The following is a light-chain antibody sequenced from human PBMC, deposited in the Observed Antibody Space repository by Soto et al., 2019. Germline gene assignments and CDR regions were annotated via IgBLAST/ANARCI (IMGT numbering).Light chain of an antibody. J-gene: IGKJ3*01. Sequence: DIHLTQSPPSLSASVGDRVTITCRAGQSVGIYFNWYQQKPGKAPRLLIFAASSLQSGVPSRFSGSGSGTDFTLTISSLQLEDFGIYYCQQTYSSPFTFGPGTKVEIK. CDR3: QQTYSSPFT. CDR2: AAS. CDR1: QSVGIY. V-gene: IGKV1-39*01.